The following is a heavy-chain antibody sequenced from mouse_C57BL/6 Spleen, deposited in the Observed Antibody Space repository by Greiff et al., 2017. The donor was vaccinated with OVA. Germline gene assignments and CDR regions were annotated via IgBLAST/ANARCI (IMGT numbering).Heavy chain of an antibody. CDR1: GYSFTGYY. D-gene: IGHD1-1*01. V-gene: IGHV1-42*01. CDR3: AREGLRMITTVVGAMDY. Sequence: VQLQQSGPELVKPGASVKISCKASGYSFTGYYMTWVKQSPEKSLEWIGEINPSTGGTTYHKKFKAKVTLTVDNSSSTAYMQLKSLTSEDSAVYYCAREGLRMITTVVGAMDYWGQGTSVTVSS. CDR2: INPSTGGT. J-gene: IGHJ4*01.